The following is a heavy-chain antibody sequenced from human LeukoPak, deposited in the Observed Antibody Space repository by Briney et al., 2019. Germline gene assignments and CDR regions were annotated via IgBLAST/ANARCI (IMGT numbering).Heavy chain of an antibody. Sequence: SETLSLTCTVTGGSISSYYWSWIRQPAGKGLEWIGRIYTSGSTNYNPSLKSRVTMSVDTSKNQFSLKLSSVTAADTAVYYCARHGRDDYDFWSGYGAHWFDPWGQGTLVTVSS. J-gene: IGHJ5*02. CDR2: IYTSGST. CDR1: GGSISSYY. V-gene: IGHV4-4*07. CDR3: ARHGRDDYDFWSGYGAHWFDP. D-gene: IGHD3-3*01.